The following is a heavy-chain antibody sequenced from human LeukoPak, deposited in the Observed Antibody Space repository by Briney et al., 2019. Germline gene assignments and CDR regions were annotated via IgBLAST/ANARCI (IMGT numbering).Heavy chain of an antibody. CDR1: GGTFSSYA. CDR2: IIPIFGTA. CDR3: ARASYCSGGSCYSPFDY. D-gene: IGHD2-15*01. J-gene: IGHJ4*02. Sequence: ASVKVSCKASGGTFSSYAISWVRQAPGQGLEWMGGIIPIFGTANYAQKFQGRVTITADESTSTAYMELSSLRSEDTAVYYCARASYCSGGSCYSPFDYWGQGTLVTVSS. V-gene: IGHV1-69*13.